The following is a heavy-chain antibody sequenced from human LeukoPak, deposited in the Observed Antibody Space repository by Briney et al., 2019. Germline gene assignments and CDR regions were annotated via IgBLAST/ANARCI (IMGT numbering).Heavy chain of an antibody. J-gene: IGHJ6*02. V-gene: IGHV4-59*01. CDR3: ARGYLGYYYYYGMDV. CDR1: GGSISSYY. D-gene: IGHD1-1*01. Sequence: SETLSLTCTVSGGSISSYYWSWIRQPPGKGLEWIGYIYYSGSTNYNPSLKSRVTISLDTSKNQFSLKLSSVTAADTAVYYCARGYLGYYYYYGMDVWGQGTTVTVSS. CDR2: IYYSGST.